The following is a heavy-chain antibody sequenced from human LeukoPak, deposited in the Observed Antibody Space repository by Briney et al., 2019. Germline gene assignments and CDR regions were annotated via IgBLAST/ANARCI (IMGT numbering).Heavy chain of an antibody. V-gene: IGHV3-23*01. J-gene: IGHJ4*02. D-gene: IGHD3-10*01. CDR2: ISGSGYST. Sequence: GGSLRLSCAASGFTFSSYAMSWVRLAPGKGLEWVSGISGSGYSTYYADSVRGRFTISRDNSKNTLYLQMNSLRAEDTAVYYCAKGADRGGFDYWGQGTLVTVSS. CDR3: AKGADRGGFDY. CDR1: GFTFSSYA.